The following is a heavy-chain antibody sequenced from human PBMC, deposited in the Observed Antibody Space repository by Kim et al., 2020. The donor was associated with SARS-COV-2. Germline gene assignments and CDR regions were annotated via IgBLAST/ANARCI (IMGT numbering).Heavy chain of an antibody. CDR3: AKAGEGQLAARLGYYYYGMDV. CDR1: GFTFDDYT. Sequence: GGSLRLSCAASGFTFDDYTMHWVRQAPGKGLEWVSLISWDGGSTYYADSVKGRFTISRDNSKNSLYLQMNSLRTEDTALYYCAKAGEGQLAARLGYYYYGMDVWGQGTTVTVSS. D-gene: IGHD6-6*01. J-gene: IGHJ6*02. CDR2: ISWDGGST. V-gene: IGHV3-43*01.